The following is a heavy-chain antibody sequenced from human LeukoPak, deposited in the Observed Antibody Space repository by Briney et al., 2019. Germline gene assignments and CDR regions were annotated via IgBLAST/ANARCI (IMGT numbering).Heavy chain of an antibody. CDR3: ARVGRIVGATGAFDI. J-gene: IGHJ3*02. CDR2: INPNSGDT. V-gene: IGHV1-2*02. D-gene: IGHD1-26*01. Sequence: ASVKVSCKASGYTFTGYYMHWVRQAPGQGLEWMGWINPNSGDTNYAQKFQGRVTMTRDTSISTAYMELSRLRSDDTAVYYCARVGRIVGATGAFDIWGQGTMVTVSS. CDR1: GYTFTGYY.